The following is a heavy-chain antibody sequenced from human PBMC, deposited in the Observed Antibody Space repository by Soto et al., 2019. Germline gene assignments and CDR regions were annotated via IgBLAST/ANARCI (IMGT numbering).Heavy chain of an antibody. Sequence: QVQLVQSGAEVKKPRASVKVSCKASGYTFTSYDINWVRQATGQGLEWMGWMNPNSGNTGYAQKFQGRVTMTRNTSISTAYMELSSLRSEDTAVYYCATSSSYRIYYYMDVWGKGTTVTVSS. CDR2: MNPNSGNT. D-gene: IGHD6-6*01. CDR1: GYTFTSYD. V-gene: IGHV1-8*01. CDR3: ATSSSYRIYYYMDV. J-gene: IGHJ6*03.